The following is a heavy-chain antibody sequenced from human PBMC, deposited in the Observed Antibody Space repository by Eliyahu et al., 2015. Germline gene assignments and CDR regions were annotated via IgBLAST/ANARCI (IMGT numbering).Heavy chain of an antibody. V-gene: IGHV4-39*07. CDR3: ARDKERSGSYPGWFDP. CDR1: GGSISSSSYS. J-gene: IGHJ5*02. D-gene: IGHD3-10*01. CDR2: IYYSGST. Sequence: LQLQESGPGLVKPSETLSLTCXVSGGSISSSSYSWGWIRQPPGKGLEWIGSIYYSGSTYYNPSLKSRVTISVDTSKNQFSLKLSSVTAADTAVYYCARDKERSGSYPGWFDPWGQGTLVTVSS.